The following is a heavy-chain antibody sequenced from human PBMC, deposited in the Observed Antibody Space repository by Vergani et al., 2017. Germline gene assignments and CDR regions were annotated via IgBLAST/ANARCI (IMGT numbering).Heavy chain of an antibody. D-gene: IGHD3-22*01. CDR3: ARVRKDSSGYYFSYDAFDI. V-gene: IGHV1-69*01. CDR2: IIPIFGTA. CDR1: GGTFSSYA. Sequence: QVQLVQSGAEVKKPGSSVKVSCKASGGTFSSYAISWVRQAPGQGLEWMGGIIPIFGTANYAQKFQGRVTITADESTRTAYMELSSLRSEDTAVYYCARVRKDSSGYYFSYDAFDIWGQGTMVTVSS. J-gene: IGHJ3*02.